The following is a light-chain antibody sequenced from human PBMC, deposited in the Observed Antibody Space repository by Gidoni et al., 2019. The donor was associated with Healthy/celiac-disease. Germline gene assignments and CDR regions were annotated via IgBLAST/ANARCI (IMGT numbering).Light chain of an antibody. J-gene: IGKJ2*01. CDR3: QQYNSWPPYT. CDR2: GAS. Sequence: EIVMTQSPATLSVSPGERATLPCRASQRVSSNLAWYQQKPGQAPRLLIYGASTRATGIPARFSGSGSWTEFTLTISSLQSEDCAVYYCQQYNSWPPYTFGQGTKLEIK. V-gene: IGKV3-15*01. CDR1: QRVSSN.